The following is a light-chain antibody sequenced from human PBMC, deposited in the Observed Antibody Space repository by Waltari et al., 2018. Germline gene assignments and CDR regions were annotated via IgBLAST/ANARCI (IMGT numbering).Light chain of an antibody. J-gene: IGKJ1*01. CDR2: KVF. Sequence: DVVMTQSPLSLPVTLGQSATISCRSSQSLVHSDGKTYLNWFQQRPGQSPRRLIYKVFNRDSGVPDRFSGSGSGTDFTLKISRVEAEDVGTYYYMQATQWPLTFGQGTKVEIK. CDR1: QSLVHSDGKTY. CDR3: MQATQWPLT. V-gene: IGKV2-30*02.